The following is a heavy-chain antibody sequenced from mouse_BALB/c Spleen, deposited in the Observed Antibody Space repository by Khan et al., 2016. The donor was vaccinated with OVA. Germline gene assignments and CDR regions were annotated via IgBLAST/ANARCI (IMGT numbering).Heavy chain of an antibody. V-gene: IGHV1S81*02. CDR3: TRAGYGAFAY. D-gene: IGHD1-1*02. CDR1: GYTFTSYY. J-gene: IGHJ3*01. CDR2: INPCNGGT. Sequence: VQLQQSGAELVKPGASVRLSCKASGYTFTSYYLYWVKQRPGHGLEWIGDINPCNGGTNFNENFKTKATLTVDKSSSTAYMQLSSLTSEDSAVYYGTRAGYGAFAYWGQGTLVTVSA.